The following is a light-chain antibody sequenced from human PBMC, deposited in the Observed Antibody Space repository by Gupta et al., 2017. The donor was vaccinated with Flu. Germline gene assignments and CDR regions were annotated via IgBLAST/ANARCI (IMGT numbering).Light chain of an antibody. Sequence: ASTPGDGATINVKYRQNVLYRSSKKNYLSWYQQQQGPPPKLLIYRASTPESGVPDRFSGSGCGTDFTLTISSLHAEDVAVYYCQQYYSTPPYSFGQGTKLEIK. CDR3: QQYYSTPPYS. CDR2: RAS. J-gene: IGKJ2*03. CDR1: QNVLYRSSKKNY. V-gene: IGKV4-1*01.